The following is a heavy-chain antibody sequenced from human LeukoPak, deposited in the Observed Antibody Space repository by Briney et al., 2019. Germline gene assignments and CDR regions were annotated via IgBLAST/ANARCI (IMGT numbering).Heavy chain of an antibody. CDR2: ISAYDGNT. J-gene: IGHJ4*02. D-gene: IGHD3-10*01. V-gene: IGHV1-18*01. Sequence: ASVKVSCKASGYMFTTYGITWVRQAPGQGPEWMGWISAYDGNTKSAPKFQDRVTMTTDTSTNIAYLELRSLRSDDTAVYYCARDGYGSGEGYFDYWGQGTLVTVSS. CDR3: ARDGYGSGEGYFDY. CDR1: GYMFTTYG.